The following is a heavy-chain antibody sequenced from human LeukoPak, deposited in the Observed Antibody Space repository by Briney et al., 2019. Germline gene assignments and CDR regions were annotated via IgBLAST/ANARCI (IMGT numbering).Heavy chain of an antibody. CDR3: ARGHFGLDV. J-gene: IGHJ6*02. CDR1: AFTFSSYG. V-gene: IGHV3-30*03. D-gene: IGHD3-10*01. CDR2: ISNDGSNE. Sequence: GGSLRLSCAASAFTFSSYGMHWVRQAPGKGLEWVAAISNDGSNEYYADSVKGRFTISRDNSKNTLYLQMNSLRVDDTAVYYCARGHFGLDVWGQGATVAVAS.